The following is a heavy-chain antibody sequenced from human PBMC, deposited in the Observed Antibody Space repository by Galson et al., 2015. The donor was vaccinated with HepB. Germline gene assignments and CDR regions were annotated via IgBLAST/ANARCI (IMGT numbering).Heavy chain of an antibody. Sequence: SLRLSCAASGFTFSSYWMSWVRQAPGKGLEWVANIRQDGSGKYYVDSVKGRFTISRDNAKNSLYLQMNSLRAEDTAVYYCARVRRFLEWLAFDYWGQGTLVTVSS. CDR1: GFTFSSYW. D-gene: IGHD3-3*01. CDR2: IRQDGSGK. V-gene: IGHV3-7*03. J-gene: IGHJ4*02. CDR3: ARVRRFLEWLAFDY.